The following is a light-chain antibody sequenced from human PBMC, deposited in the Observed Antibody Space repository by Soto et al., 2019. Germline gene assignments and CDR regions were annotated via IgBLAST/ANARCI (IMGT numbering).Light chain of an antibody. CDR2: ENN. J-gene: IGLJ1*01. CDR3: ATWDGSLSVGV. V-gene: IGLV1-51*02. CDR1: SSNLGINF. Sequence: QSVLTQPPSVSAAPEQKVTISCSGGSSNLGINFVSWYQQFPGGVPKLLIYENNKRPSGIPDRFSGAKSGTSATLDITGLQAGDEADYYCATWDGSLSVGVFGGGTRSPS.